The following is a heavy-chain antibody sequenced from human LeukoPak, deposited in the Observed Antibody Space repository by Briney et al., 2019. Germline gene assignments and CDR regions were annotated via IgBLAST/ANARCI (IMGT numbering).Heavy chain of an antibody. Sequence: GGSLRLSCSASGFTFSSYVMTWVRQAPGQGLEWVPAISGSGDDTYYADSVKGRFTISRDNSKNTLYLQMNSLRAEDTAVYYCAKKEAMIRGVPYYYDFWGQGTLVTVSS. J-gene: IGHJ4*02. D-gene: IGHD3-10*01. CDR1: GFTFSSYV. V-gene: IGHV3-23*01. CDR3: AKKEAMIRGVPYYYDF. CDR2: ISGSGDDT.